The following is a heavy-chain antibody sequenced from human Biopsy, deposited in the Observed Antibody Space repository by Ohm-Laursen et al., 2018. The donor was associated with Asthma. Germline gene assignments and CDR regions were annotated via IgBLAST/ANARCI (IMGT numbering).Heavy chain of an antibody. CDR3: ARKAGSCISRTCYSLDF. J-gene: IGHJ4*02. D-gene: IGHD2-2*01. CDR1: GGTFNTYV. Sequence: VKVSCKSLGGTFNTYVIGWVRQAPGPGLEWMGGINSVFGTATYPQKFQDRVTITADDSTSTVYMELSSLRSEDTAVYYCARKAGSCISRTCYSLDFWGQGTLVTVSS. CDR2: INSVFGTA. V-gene: IGHV1-69*01.